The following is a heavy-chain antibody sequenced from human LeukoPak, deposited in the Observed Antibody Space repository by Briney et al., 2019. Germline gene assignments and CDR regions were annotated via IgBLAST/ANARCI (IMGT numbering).Heavy chain of an antibody. V-gene: IGHV1-18*01. CDR3: ARDLIQFAHYYDSSGSISLGY. J-gene: IGHJ4*02. CDR1: GYTFTSYG. CDR2: ISAYNGST. D-gene: IGHD3-22*01. Sequence: ASVKVSCKASGYTFTSYGISWVRQAPGQGLEWMGWISAYNGSTNYAQKLQGRVTMTTDTSTSTAYMELRSLRSDDTAVYYCARDLIQFAHYYDSSGSISLGYWGQGTLVTVSS.